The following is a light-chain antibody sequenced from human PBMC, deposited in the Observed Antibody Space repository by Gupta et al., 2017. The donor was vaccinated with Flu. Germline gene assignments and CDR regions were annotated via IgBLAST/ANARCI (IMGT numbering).Light chain of an antibody. V-gene: IGKV1-33*01. CDR1: QDISNY. Sequence: DIQMTQSPSSLSASVGDRVTITCQASQDISNYLNWYQQKPGKAPKLLSYAASNLETGVPSRFSGSGSGTDFTFTISSLQPEDIATYYCQQYDNLPITFGQGTRLEIK. CDR3: QQYDNLPIT. J-gene: IGKJ5*01. CDR2: AAS.